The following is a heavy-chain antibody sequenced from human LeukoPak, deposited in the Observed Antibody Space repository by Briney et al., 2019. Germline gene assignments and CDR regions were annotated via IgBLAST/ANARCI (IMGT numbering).Heavy chain of an antibody. CDR2: ISSSSSYI. V-gene: IGHV3-21*01. CDR1: GFTFSSYS. CDR3: AKVIAAAGIDY. Sequence: GGSLRLSCAASGFTFSSYSMNWVRQAPGKGLEWVSSISSSSSYIYYADSVKGRFTISRDNAKNSLYLQVNSLRAEDTAVYYCAKVIAAAGIDYWGQGTLVTVSS. J-gene: IGHJ4*02. D-gene: IGHD6-13*01.